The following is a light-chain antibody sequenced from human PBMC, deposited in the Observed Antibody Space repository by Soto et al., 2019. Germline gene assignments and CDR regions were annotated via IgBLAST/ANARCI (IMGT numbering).Light chain of an antibody. V-gene: IGKV1-6*01. CDR3: LQDYEYPRT. CDR1: QGIRNE. J-gene: IGKJ2*01. Sequence: AIQMTQSPSSLSASVGDRVTITCRASQGIRNELGWYQQKPGKAPKLLIAATFNLQSGVPSRFSGSGSGTEFALSISSLQPEDSATYFCLQDYEYPRTFGQGTKLEI. CDR2: ATF.